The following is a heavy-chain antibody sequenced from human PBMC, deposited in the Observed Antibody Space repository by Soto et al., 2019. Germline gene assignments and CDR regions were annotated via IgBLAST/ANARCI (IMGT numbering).Heavy chain of an antibody. CDR1: GYTFTCYY. CDR2: INPSGGST. D-gene: IGHD5-18*01. Sequence: VSCKSSGYTFTCYYMHWVRQARGQGLEWMGIINPSGGSTSYAQKFQGRVTMTRDTSTSTVYMELSSLRSEDTAVYYCARDIVVRGIQLWFGYWGQGTLVTVSS. V-gene: IGHV1-46*03. CDR3: ARDIVVRGIQLWFGY. J-gene: IGHJ4*02.